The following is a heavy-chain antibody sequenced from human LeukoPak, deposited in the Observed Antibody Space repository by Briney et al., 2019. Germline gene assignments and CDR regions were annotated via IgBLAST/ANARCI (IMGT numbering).Heavy chain of an antibody. CDR2: MNPNSGNT. CDR1: GYTFTSYD. CDR3: ARGLMGEPYYFDY. J-gene: IGHJ4*02. Sequence: ASVKVSCKASGYTFTSYDINWVREATGQGLEWMGWMNPNSGNTGYAQKFQGRVTITRNTSISTAYMELSSLRSEDTAVYYCARGLMGEPYYFDYWGQGTLVTVSS. V-gene: IGHV1-8*03. D-gene: IGHD3-16*01.